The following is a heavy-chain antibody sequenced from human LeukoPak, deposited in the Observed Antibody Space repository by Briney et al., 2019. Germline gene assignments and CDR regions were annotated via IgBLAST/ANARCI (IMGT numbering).Heavy chain of an antibody. J-gene: IGHJ6*03. V-gene: IGHV4-34*01. CDR2: INHSGST. Sequence: SETLSLTCAVYGGSFSGYYWSWIRQPPGKGLEWIGEINHSGSTNYNPSLKSRVTISVDTSKNQFSLKLSSVTAADTAVYYCASGIPGYYMDVWGKGTTVTVSS. CDR1: GGSFSGYY. CDR3: ASGIPGYYMDV. D-gene: IGHD1-14*01.